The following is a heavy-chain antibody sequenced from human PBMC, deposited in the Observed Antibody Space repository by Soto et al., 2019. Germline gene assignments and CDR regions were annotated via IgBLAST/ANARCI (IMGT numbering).Heavy chain of an antibody. CDR2: ISSSSSYI. D-gene: IGHD3-3*01. CDR1: GFTFSSYS. Sequence: PGGSLRLSCAASGFTFSSYSMNWVRQAPGKGLEWVSSISSSSSYIYYADSVKGRFTISRDNAKNSLYLQMNSLRAEDTAVYYCARDSGITIFGVVIIENWFDPWGQGTLVTVSS. V-gene: IGHV3-21*01. J-gene: IGHJ5*02. CDR3: ARDSGITIFGVVIIENWFDP.